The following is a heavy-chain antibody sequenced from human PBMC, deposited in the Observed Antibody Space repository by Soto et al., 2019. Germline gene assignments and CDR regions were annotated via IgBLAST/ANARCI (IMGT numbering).Heavy chain of an antibody. CDR2: INAGNGNT. CDR1: GYTFTSYA. V-gene: IGHV1-3*01. D-gene: IGHD2-2*01. J-gene: IGHJ1*01. CDR3: ARGGGYCSSTSCYEYFQH. Sequence: ASVKVSCKASGYTFTSYAMHWVRQAPGQRLEWMGWINAGNGNTKYSQKFQGRVTITRDTSASTAYMELSSLRSEDTAVYYFARGGGYCSSTSCYEYFQHWGQGTLVTVSS.